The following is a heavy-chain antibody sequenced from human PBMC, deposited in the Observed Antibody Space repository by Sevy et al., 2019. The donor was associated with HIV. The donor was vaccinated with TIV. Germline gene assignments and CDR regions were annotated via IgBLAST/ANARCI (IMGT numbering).Heavy chain of an antibody. CDR2: IKSKTDGGTT. CDR1: GFTFRNFW. Sequence: GESLKIPCAVSGFTFRNFWMSWVRQAPGKGLEWVGRIKSKTDGGTTVYAAPVKGRFTISRDDSKNTLYLQMNSLKTEDTAVYYCTTDGGGYNYGYSFDYWGQGPLVTVSS. V-gene: IGHV3-15*01. CDR3: TTDGGGYNYGYSFDY. J-gene: IGHJ4*02. D-gene: IGHD5-18*01.